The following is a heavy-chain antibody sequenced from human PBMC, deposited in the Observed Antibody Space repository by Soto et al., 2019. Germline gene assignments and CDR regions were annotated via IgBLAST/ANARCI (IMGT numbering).Heavy chain of an antibody. D-gene: IGHD5-12*01. CDR1: GFTFSNAW. CDR2: IKSKTDGGTT. CDR3: TTSSGYDSVFDY. J-gene: IGHJ4*02. V-gene: IGHV3-15*01. Sequence: PGGSLRLSCAASGFTFSNAWMSWVRQAPGKGLEWVGRIKSKTDGGTTDYAAPVKGRFTISRDDSKNTLYLQMNSLKTEDTAVYYCTTSSGYDSVFDYWGQGTLVTVSS.